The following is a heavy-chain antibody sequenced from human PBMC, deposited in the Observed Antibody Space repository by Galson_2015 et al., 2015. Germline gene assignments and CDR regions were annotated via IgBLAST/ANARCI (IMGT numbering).Heavy chain of an antibody. CDR3: ARGEQLVLGHSGFDP. CDR1: GGTFSSYA. CDR2: IIPIFGTA. J-gene: IGHJ5*02. V-gene: IGHV1-69*13. D-gene: IGHD6-13*01. Sequence: SVKVSCKASGGTFSSYAISWVRQAPGQGLEWMGGIIPIFGTANYAQKFQGRVTITADESTSTAYMELSSLRSEDTAVYYCARGEQLVLGHSGFDPGGQGTRVTVSS.